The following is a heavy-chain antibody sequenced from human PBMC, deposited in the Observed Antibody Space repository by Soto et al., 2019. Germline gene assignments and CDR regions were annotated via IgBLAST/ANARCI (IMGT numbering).Heavy chain of an antibody. CDR1: GGSISSYY. CDR2: IYYSGST. V-gene: IGHV4-59*05. Sequence: SETLSLTCTVSGGSISSYYWSWIRQPPGKGLEWIGSIYYSGSTYYNPSLKSRVTISVDTSKNQFSLKLSSVTAADTAVYYCATLYYYGSGSYYPFTNWFDPWGQGTLVTVSS. J-gene: IGHJ5*02. CDR3: ATLYYYGSGSYYPFTNWFDP. D-gene: IGHD3-10*01.